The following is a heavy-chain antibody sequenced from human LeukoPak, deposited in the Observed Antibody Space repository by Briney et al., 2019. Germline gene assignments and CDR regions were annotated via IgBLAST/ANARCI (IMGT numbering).Heavy chain of an antibody. CDR3: ARDPPGRPYSSSSYG. CDR2: IIPMFGTA. J-gene: IGHJ4*02. CDR1: GYTFTSYA. Sequence: SVKVSCKASGYTFTSYAMNWVRQAPGQGLEWMGGIIPMFGTANYAQKFQGRVTITADKSTSTAYMELSSLRSEDTAVYYCARDPPGRPYSSSSYGWGQGTLVTVSS. V-gene: IGHV1-69*06. D-gene: IGHD6-6*01.